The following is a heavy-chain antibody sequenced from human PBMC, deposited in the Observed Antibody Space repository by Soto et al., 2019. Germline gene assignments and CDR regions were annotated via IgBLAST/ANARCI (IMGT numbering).Heavy chain of an antibody. Sequence: PSETLSLTSTVSGGSTNSYYLSWIRQSPGKGLEWISYVYYSGTTYYNPSLQSRVTISVDTSKKQFSLKVRSVTAADTAIYFCARAGSTWRYFFEYWGQGSLVTVSS. CDR1: GGSTNSYY. CDR3: ARAGSTWRYFFEY. D-gene: IGHD2-2*01. J-gene: IGHJ4*02. CDR2: VYYSGTT. V-gene: IGHV4-59*01.